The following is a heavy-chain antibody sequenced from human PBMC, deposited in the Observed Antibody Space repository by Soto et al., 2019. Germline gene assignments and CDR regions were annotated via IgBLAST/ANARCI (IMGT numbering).Heavy chain of an antibody. CDR2: FYDGNT. V-gene: IGHV4-39*01. Sequence: SETLSLTCIVSGGSITRRSSYWAWIRQPPGKGLEWVGTFYDGNTYRNPSLRSRITIAVDTSKNQFSLKLNSVAAADTAFYYCATTRGLAVGGSFDYWGQGMLVTVSS. J-gene: IGHJ4*02. CDR1: GGSITRRSSY. CDR3: ATTRGLAVGGSFDY. D-gene: IGHD3-10*01.